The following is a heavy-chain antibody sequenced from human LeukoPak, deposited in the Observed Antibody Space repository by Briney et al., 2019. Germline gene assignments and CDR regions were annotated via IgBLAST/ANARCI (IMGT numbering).Heavy chain of an antibody. J-gene: IGHJ6*02. V-gene: IGHV3-48*03. CDR3: ARGDGVATRYYYGLDV. D-gene: IGHD5-12*01. CDR1: GFTFRSYE. CDR2: SSGDGRTM. Sequence: GGSLRLSCEASGFTFRSYEMNWVRQAPGKGLEWVSYSSGDGRTMYYADSVKGQFTISRDSGTNSLYLQMNSLRAEDTAVYYCARGDGVATRYYYGLDVWGQGTTVTVSS.